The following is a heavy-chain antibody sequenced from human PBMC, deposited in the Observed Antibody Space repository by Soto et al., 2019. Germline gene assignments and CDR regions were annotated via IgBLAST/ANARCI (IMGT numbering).Heavy chain of an antibody. J-gene: IGHJ3*02. CDR1: GFTFSDYS. V-gene: IGHV3-30-3*01. Sequence: VQLIQSGGGVVQPGRSLRLSCAASGFTFSDYSLHWVRQAPGKGLQWVALISYDGNKRDYADSVNGRFSVSRENSRNTLELQVNSPRPEDTAVYNCERDGSPYGEPHDAFDIWGQGTLVSVSS. D-gene: IGHD4-17*01. CDR2: ISYDGNKR. CDR3: ERDGSPYGEPHDAFDI.